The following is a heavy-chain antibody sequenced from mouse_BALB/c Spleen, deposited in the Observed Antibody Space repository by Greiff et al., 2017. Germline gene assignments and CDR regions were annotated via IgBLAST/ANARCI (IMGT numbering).Heavy chain of an antibody. CDR3: ARRQRELRGYAMAY. J-gene: IGHJ4*01. V-gene: IGHV1-14*01. CDR2: INPYNDGT. D-gene: IGHD3-1*01. Sequence: VQLQQSGPELVKPGASVKMSCKASGYTFTSYVMHWVKQKPGQGLEWIGYINPYNDGTKYNEKFKGKATLTTDKSSSTAYMELSSLTSEDSAVYSCARRQRELRGYAMAYWGQGTSVTVSA. CDR1: GYTFTSYV.